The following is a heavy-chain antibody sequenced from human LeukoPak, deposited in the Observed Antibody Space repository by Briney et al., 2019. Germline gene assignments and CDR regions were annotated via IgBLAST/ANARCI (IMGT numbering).Heavy chain of an antibody. V-gene: IGHV3-23*01. CDR3: AKSIGGVVVAAADY. CDR1: GFTFSTYA. J-gene: IGHJ4*02. D-gene: IGHD2-15*01. Sequence: PGGSRRLSCAASGFTFSTYAMTWVRQAPGKGLEWVSVISGSGGSTYYADSVKGRFTLSRDNSKNTLYLQMNSLRAEDTAVYYCAKSIGGVVVAAADYWGQGTLVTVSS. CDR2: ISGSGGST.